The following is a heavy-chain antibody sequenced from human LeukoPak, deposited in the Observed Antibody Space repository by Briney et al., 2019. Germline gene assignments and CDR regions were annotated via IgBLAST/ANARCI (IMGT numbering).Heavy chain of an antibody. CDR3: ARSQTSSPYGKNLNF. J-gene: IGHJ4*02. Sequence: GGSLRLSCAASGFTFSSYTMSWVREAPGKGLEWVSSISSSINYIYHADSVKGRFTISRDDAQNSVYLQMNSLKDEDTAVYYCARSQTSSPYGKNLNFWGQGTLVIVSS. CDR2: ISSSINYI. D-gene: IGHD5-24*01. V-gene: IGHV3-21*01. CDR1: GFTFSSYT.